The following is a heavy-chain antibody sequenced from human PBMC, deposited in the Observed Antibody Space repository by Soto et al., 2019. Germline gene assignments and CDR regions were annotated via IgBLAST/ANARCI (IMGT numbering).Heavy chain of an antibody. V-gene: IGHV1-69*01. Sequence: QEQLVQSGPEVKKPGSSVKVSCKDSGGLFSSFAISWVRQAPGQGLEWLGGSIPVFGTPTYAEKFQGRLTITADESTKTAYMELSSLRSGDTAVYYCGRGGGPYVWFNEFWGQGTLVTVSS. CDR2: SIPVFGTP. CDR1: GGLFSSFA. D-gene: IGHD3-16*01. J-gene: IGHJ4*02. CDR3: GRGGGPYVWFNEF.